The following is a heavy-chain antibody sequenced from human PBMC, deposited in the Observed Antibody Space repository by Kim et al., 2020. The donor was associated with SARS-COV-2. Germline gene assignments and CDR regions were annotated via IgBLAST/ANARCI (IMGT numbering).Heavy chain of an antibody. D-gene: IGHD2-2*01. V-gene: IGHV3-23*01. J-gene: IGHJ3*02. CDR1: GFTFSSYA. CDR2: ISGSGGST. CDR3: AKDYCSSTSCLRAFDI. Sequence: GGSLRLSCAASGFTFSSYAMSWVRQAPGKGLEWVSAISGSGGSTYYADSVKGRFTISRDNSKNTLYLQMNSLRAEDTAVYYCAKDYCSSTSCLRAFDIWGQGTMVTVSS.